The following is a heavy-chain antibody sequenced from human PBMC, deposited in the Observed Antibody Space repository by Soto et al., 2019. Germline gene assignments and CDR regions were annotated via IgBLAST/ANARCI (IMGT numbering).Heavy chain of an antibody. V-gene: IGHV4-34*01. CDR3: ARRGSGTRWFDP. CDR2: INHSGST. CDR1: GGYFSGYY. Sequence: SETLSLTCAVYGGYFSGYYWSWIRQPPGKGLEWIGEINHSGSTNYNPSLKSRVTISVDTSKNQFSLKLSSVTAADTAVYYCARRGSGTRWFDPWGQGTLVTVSS. D-gene: IGHD3-10*01. J-gene: IGHJ5*02.